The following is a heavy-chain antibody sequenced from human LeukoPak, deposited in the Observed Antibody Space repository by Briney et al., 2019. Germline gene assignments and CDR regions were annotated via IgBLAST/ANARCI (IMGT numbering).Heavy chain of an antibody. Sequence: PGGSLRLSCAASGFTFSSYEMNWARQAPGKGLEWVSYISSSGSTIYYADSVKGRFTISRDNAKNSLYLQMNSLRAEDTAVYYCARVGSGYDYLYYYYYMDVWGKGTTVTISS. J-gene: IGHJ6*03. CDR2: ISSSGSTI. D-gene: IGHD5-12*01. V-gene: IGHV3-48*03. CDR1: GFTFSSYE. CDR3: ARVGSGYDYLYYYYYMDV.